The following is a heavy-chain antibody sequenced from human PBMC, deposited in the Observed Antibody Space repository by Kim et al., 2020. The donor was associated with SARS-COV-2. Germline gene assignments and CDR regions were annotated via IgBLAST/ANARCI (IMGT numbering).Heavy chain of an antibody. J-gene: IGHJ4*02. CDR3: VRDGESGIWGFDY. D-gene: IGHD3-16*01. CDR2: IWPDGSNR. Sequence: GGSLRLSCAASGFSFSSYGMHWIRQAPGKGPEWVAIIWPDGSNRYVDSVKGRFTISRDNSKNTLYLQMNSLRPEDTALYYCVRDGESGIWGFDYWGRGTLVTVSS. V-gene: IGHV3-33*01. CDR1: GFSFSSYG.